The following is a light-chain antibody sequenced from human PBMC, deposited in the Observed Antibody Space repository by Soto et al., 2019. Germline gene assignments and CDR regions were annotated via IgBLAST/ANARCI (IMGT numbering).Light chain of an antibody. CDR2: DGS. CDR3: QQYKTHSGT. Sequence: DIQMTQSPSTLSASVGDRVTITCRASQSISDYLAWYQQKPGKAPKLLIYDGSDLQSGVPSRFSGRGSGTEFTLTVSSLQPDDFATYYCQQYKTHSGTFGQGTKVEIK. CDR1: QSISDY. J-gene: IGKJ1*01. V-gene: IGKV1-5*01.